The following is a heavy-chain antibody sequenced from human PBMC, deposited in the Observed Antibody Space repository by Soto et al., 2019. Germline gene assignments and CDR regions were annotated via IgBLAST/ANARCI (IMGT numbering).Heavy chain of an antibody. CDR3: ARDYYESSGYYRAFDN. CDR1: GGSLFSHY. D-gene: IGHD3-22*01. J-gene: IGHJ4*02. CDR2: IYYDGRS. Sequence: PSETLSLTCSVSGGSLFSHYWSWIRQPPGKGLEWIGYIYYDGRSHYNPSLKSRVTISVDTSKNQFSLKLSSVTAADTAVYYCARDYYESSGYYRAFDNWGQGTLVTVSS. V-gene: IGHV4-59*11.